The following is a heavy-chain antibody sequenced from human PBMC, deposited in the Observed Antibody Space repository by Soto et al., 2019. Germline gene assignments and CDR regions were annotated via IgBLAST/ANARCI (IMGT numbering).Heavy chain of an antibody. CDR2: INQDGSGK. V-gene: IGHV3-7*01. CDR3: ARDFGVQELDY. J-gene: IGHJ4*02. Sequence: PGGSLRLSCAASGFTFSTYWMSWVRQAPRKGLEWVANINQDGSGKYYVDSVKGRFTISRDNAKNSLYLQMNSLRAEDTAVYHCARDFGVQELDYWGQGTLVTVSS. D-gene: IGHD3-10*01. CDR1: GFTFSTYW.